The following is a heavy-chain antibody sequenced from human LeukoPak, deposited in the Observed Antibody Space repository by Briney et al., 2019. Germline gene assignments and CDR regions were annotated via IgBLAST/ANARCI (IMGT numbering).Heavy chain of an antibody. CDR3: ASYSYYYDSSGYFDY. CDR2: IYYSGCT. J-gene: IGHJ4*02. V-gene: IGHV4-59*01. CDR1: GGSISSYY. D-gene: IGHD3-22*01. Sequence: SETLSLTCTVSGGSISSYYWSWIRQPPGKGLEWIGYIYYSGCTNYNPSLKSRVTISVDTSKNQFSLKLSSVTAADTAVYYCASYSYYYDSSGYFDYWGQGTLVTVSS.